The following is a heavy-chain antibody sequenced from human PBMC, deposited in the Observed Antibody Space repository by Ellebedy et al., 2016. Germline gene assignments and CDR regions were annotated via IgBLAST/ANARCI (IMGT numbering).Heavy chain of an antibody. CDR3: ARGGSGWYYFDY. CDR1: GYSYNTYG. Sequence: ASVKVSCXASGYSYNTYGINWVRQAPGQGLEWMGWISADNGNSNYAEKLQGRVTMTTDTSTSTAYMELRTLKSDDTTVYYCARGGSGWYYFDYWGQGTLVTVSS. V-gene: IGHV1-18*01. CDR2: ISADNGNS. D-gene: IGHD6-19*01. J-gene: IGHJ4*02.